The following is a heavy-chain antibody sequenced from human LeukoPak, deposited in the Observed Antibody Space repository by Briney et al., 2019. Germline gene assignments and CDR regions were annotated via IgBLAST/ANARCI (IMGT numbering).Heavy chain of an antibody. V-gene: IGHV3-48*01. Sequence: GGSLRLSCAASGFTFSSYSMNWVRQAPGKGLEWVSYISSSSSTIYYADSVKGRFTISRDNAKNSLYLQMNSLRAEDTAVYYCARDSPLLYGGRFDYWGQGTLVTVSS. J-gene: IGHJ4*02. CDR2: ISSSSSTI. D-gene: IGHD4-23*01. CDR3: ARDSPLLYGGRFDY. CDR1: GFTFSSYS.